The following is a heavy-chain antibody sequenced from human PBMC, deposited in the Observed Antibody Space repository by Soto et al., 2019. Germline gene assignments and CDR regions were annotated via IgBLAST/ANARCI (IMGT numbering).Heavy chain of an antibody. Sequence: HGGSLRISCAASGFTFSSYEMNWVRQAPGKGLEWVSYISSSGSTIYYADSVKGRFTISRDNAKNSLYLQMNSLRAEDTAVYYCARARGVTIFSYGMDVWGQGTTVTVSS. CDR3: ARARGVTIFSYGMDV. CDR2: ISSSGSTI. V-gene: IGHV3-48*03. CDR1: GFTFSSYE. D-gene: IGHD3-9*01. J-gene: IGHJ6*02.